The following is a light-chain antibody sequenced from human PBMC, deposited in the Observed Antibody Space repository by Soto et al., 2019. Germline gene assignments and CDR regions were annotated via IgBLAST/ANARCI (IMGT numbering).Light chain of an antibody. V-gene: IGKV1-39*01. CDR3: QQSDSTPYT. CDR2: DAS. CDR1: QTISTY. Sequence: DIQMTQSPSTPSASVGDRVTITCRASQTISTYLNWYQQKPGKAPRPLIYDASSLLSGVPSRFSGSGSGTDFTLTIASLQPEDFSTYYCQQSDSTPYTFGQGTKVDI. J-gene: IGKJ2*01.